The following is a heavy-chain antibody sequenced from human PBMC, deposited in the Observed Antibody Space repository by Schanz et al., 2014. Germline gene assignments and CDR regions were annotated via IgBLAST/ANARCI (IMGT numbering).Heavy chain of an antibody. J-gene: IGHJ4*02. CDR2: VRNKNNRYTT. CDR1: GFTVSSDH. D-gene: IGHD2-2*01. Sequence: EVQLVESGGGVVQPGRSLRLSCAVSGFTVSSDHMSWVRQAPGKGLEWVGRVRNKNNRYTTEYAASVKGRFTISRDDSKNSLYLQMNSLKTEDTAMYYCARRASCSRIGCPFDSWGQGTLVTVSS. V-gene: IGHV3-72*01. CDR3: ARRASCSRIGCPFDS.